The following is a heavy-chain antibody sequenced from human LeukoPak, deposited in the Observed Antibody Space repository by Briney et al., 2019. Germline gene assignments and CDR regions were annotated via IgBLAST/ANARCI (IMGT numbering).Heavy chain of an antibody. D-gene: IGHD6-19*01. CDR2: INPSGGST. CDR1: GYTFTSYY. V-gene: IGHV1-46*01. CDR3: ARDRVAVPAGD. Sequence: ASVKVSCKASGYTFTSYYMHWVRQAPGQGLEWMGIINPSGGSTSYAQKFQGRVTMTRDTSTSTVYMELRSLRSDDTAVYYCARDRVAVPAGDWGQGTLVTVSS. J-gene: IGHJ4*02.